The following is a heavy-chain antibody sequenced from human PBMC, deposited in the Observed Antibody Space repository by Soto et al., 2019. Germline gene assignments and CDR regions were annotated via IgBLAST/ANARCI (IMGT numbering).Heavy chain of an antibody. J-gene: IGHJ3*02. CDR1: GFTVSSTY. CDR3: VREARGGVASDI. Sequence: EVQLVESGGGFVQPGGSLRLSCAASGFTVSSTYMTWVRQAPGKGLEWVSVIYSGGSTYYADSVKGRFTLSRDNSKNTLYLQMNSLRVEDTAVYYCVREARGGVASDIWGQGTMATVSS. D-gene: IGHD3-10*01. CDR2: IYSGGST. V-gene: IGHV3-66*01.